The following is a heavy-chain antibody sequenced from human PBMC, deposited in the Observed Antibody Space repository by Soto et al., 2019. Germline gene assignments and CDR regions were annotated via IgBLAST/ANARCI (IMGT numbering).Heavy chain of an antibody. J-gene: IGHJ4*02. Sequence: ASVKVSCKASGYTFTGYYMHWVRQAPGQGLEWMGWINPNSGGTNYAQKFQGWVTMTRDTSISTAYMELSSLRSEDTAVYYCARQHYYDSSGYYTWNWGQGTLVTVSS. D-gene: IGHD3-22*01. CDR3: ARQHYYDSSGYYTWN. V-gene: IGHV1-2*04. CDR2: INPNSGGT. CDR1: GYTFTGYY.